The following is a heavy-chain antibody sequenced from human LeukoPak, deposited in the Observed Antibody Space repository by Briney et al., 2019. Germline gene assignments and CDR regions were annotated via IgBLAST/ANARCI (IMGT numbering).Heavy chain of an antibody. CDR2: ISWGSGTI. CDR3: AALWEGGY. V-gene: IGHV3-9*01. CDR1: GFTFDDYA. Sequence: GGSLRLSCAASGFTFDDYAMHWVRQAPGKGLEWVSGISWGSGTIGYADSVKGRFTISRDNAKNSLFLQMNSLRVEDTAVYYCAALWEGGYWGQGTLVTVSS. J-gene: IGHJ4*02. D-gene: IGHD3-16*01.